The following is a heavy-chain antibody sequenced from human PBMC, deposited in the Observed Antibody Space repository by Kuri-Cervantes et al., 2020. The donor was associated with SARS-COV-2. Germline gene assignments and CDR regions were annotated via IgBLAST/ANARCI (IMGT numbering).Heavy chain of an antibody. D-gene: IGHD2-15*01. CDR3: ARHFPYHIGVAVVGTWFDS. CDR2: TDYSEST. CDR1: GDSIGTSCFY. Sequence: PETLSLTCTVAGDSIGTSCFYWGWIRQAPGKGLEGIGSTDYSESTYHNPSLKTRFSMSVATAKNHFSLKVTSVTAADTAVYYCARHFPYHIGVAVVGTWFDSWGHGTLVTVSS. J-gene: IGHJ5*01. V-gene: IGHV4-39*01.